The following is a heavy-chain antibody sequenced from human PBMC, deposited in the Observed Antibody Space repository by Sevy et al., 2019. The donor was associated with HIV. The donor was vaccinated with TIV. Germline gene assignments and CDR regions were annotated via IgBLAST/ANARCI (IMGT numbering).Heavy chain of an antibody. J-gene: IGHJ6*02. D-gene: IGHD5-18*01. Sequence: GGSLRLSCEASGFTFSSYWMHWVRQSPGKGLVWVSRISSDGSPTNYAGSVKGRFSNSRDNAKNTLYLQLNSLRADDMGLYCCARGYSYGYGLDVWGQGTMVTVSS. V-gene: IGHV3-74*01. CDR2: ISSDGSPT. CDR3: ARGYSYGYGLDV. CDR1: GFTFSSYW.